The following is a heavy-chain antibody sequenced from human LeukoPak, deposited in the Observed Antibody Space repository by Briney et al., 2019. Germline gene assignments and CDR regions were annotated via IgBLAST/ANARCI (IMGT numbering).Heavy chain of an antibody. V-gene: IGHV3-30*03. CDR1: GFTFSSYG. CDR3: ARGPNYYASGSDAFDI. Sequence: GGSLRLSCAASGFTFSSYGMHWVRQAPGKGLAWVAVISYDGSNKYYADSVKGRFTISRDNSKNTLYLQMNSLRAEDTAVYYCARGPNYYASGSDAFDIWGQGTMVTVSS. CDR2: ISYDGSNK. D-gene: IGHD3-10*01. J-gene: IGHJ3*02.